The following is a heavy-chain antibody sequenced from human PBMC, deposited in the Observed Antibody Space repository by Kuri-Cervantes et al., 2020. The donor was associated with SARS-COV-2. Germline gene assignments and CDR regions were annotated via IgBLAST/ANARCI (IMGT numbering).Heavy chain of an antibody. J-gene: IGHJ4*01. D-gene: IGHD3/OR15-3a*01. V-gene: IGHV4-59*11. Sequence: SETLSLTCTVSGASTTHHYWSWMRQPPGKGLEWIGYVHNSGSTSFSPSLRSRVTMSIDTSMSQFSLKLYSVTAADTAIYYCAGASFGLVGACDYWGHGTLVTVSS. CDR2: VHNSGST. CDR1: GASTTHHY. CDR3: AGASFGLVGACDY.